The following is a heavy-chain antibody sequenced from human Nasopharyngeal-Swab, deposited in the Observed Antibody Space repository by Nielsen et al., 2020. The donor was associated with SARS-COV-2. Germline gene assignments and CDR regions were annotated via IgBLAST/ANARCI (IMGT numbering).Heavy chain of an antibody. J-gene: IGHJ3*02. CDR2: IWYDGSNK. Sequence: GCQAPGKGLEWVAVIWYDGSNKYYADSVKGRFTISRDNSKNTLYLQMNSLRAEDTAVYYCARVQNYCSGGSCSTLDAFDIWGQGTMVT. V-gene: IGHV3-33*01. CDR3: ARVQNYCSGGSCSTLDAFDI. D-gene: IGHD2-15*01.